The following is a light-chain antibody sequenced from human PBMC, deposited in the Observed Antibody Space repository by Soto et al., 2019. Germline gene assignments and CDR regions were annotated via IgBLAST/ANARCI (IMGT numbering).Light chain of an antibody. Sequence: EIVVTQSRATLSVSPGESATLSCWASQSINRDLAWYVQKPGQAPRRVVYGASTWATGVPPRFTGSGSGTEFTLTISGLQSEDFAVYYCQQYKSWPITFGQGTRLEIK. J-gene: IGKJ5*01. CDR3: QQYKSWPIT. V-gene: IGKV3D-15*01. CDR1: QSINRD. CDR2: GAS.